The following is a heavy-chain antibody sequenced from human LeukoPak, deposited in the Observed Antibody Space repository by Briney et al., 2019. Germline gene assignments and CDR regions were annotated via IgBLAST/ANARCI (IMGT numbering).Heavy chain of an antibody. D-gene: IGHD3-9*01. Sequence: SETLSLTCSVSGASISGGGYYWNWIRQHPGKGLEWIGYIYSSGSTYYNPSLKSRLSISVDTSKNQFSLKLSSVTAADTAVYYCARVHDLTGYSDDAFDIWGQGTMVTVSS. CDR2: IYSSGST. V-gene: IGHV4-31*03. J-gene: IGHJ3*02. CDR3: ARVHDLTGYSDDAFDI. CDR1: GASISGGGYY.